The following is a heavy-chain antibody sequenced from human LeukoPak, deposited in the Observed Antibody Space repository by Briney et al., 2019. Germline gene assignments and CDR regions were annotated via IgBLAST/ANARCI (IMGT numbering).Heavy chain of an antibody. J-gene: IGHJ4*02. V-gene: IGHV3-23*01. Sequence: GGSLRLSCAASGFTFISYAMSWVRQAPGKGLEWVSGISGSGVRTYYADSVKGRFIISRDNSKNTVLLQMNSLRAEDTAIYYCAKEEYCSGGSCYHAEDYWGQGTLVTVSS. CDR1: GFTFISYA. D-gene: IGHD2-15*01. CDR3: AKEEYCSGGSCYHAEDY. CDR2: ISGSGVRT.